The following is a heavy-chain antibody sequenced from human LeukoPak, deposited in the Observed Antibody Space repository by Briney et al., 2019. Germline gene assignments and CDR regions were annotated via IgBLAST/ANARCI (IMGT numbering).Heavy chain of an antibody. CDR1: GFTFSSYS. V-gene: IGHV3-21*01. Sequence: GGSLRLSCAASGFTFSSYSMNWVRQAPGKGLEWVSSISSSSSYIYYADSVKGRFTISRDNAKNTLYLQMNSLRAEDTAVYYCAKGGGDIAAAGYYFDYWGQGTLVTVSS. J-gene: IGHJ4*02. D-gene: IGHD6-13*01. CDR3: AKGGGDIAAAGYYFDY. CDR2: ISSSSSYI.